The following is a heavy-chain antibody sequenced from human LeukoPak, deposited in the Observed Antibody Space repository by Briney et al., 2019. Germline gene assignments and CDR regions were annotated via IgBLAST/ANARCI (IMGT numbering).Heavy chain of an antibody. Sequence: GGSLRLSCAVSGCTFSNYAMHWVRQAPGKGLGWVVLISYDGRNKYYADSVKGRFTVSRDNAKSTLYLQMNSLRGEDTAVYYCARDPALYCTGGSCREYYFDYWGQEPWSPSPQ. V-gene: IGHV3-30*04. CDR1: GCTFSNYA. CDR2: ISYDGRNK. J-gene: IGHJ4*01. CDR3: ARDPALYCTGGSCREYYFDY. D-gene: IGHD2-15*01.